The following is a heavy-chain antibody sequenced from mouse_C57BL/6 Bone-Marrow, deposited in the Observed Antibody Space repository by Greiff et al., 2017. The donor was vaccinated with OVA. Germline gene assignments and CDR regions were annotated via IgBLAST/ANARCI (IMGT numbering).Heavy chain of an antibody. CDR2: INPSTGGT. CDR3: ARGELGLCDY. Sequence: VQLQQSGPELVKPGASVKISCKASGYSFTGYYMHWVKQSPEKSLEWIGEINPSTGGTTYNQKFKAKATLTVDKSSSTAYMQLKSLTSEDSAVYYCARGELGLCDYWGQGTTLTVSS. V-gene: IGHV1-42*01. D-gene: IGHD4-1*01. J-gene: IGHJ2*01. CDR1: GYSFTGYY.